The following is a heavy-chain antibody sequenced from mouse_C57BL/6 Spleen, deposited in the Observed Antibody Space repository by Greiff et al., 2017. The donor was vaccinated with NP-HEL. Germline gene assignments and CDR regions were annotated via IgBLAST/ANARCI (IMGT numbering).Heavy chain of an antibody. Sequence: EVQLVESGGGLVKPGGSLKLSCAASGFTFSSYAMSWVRQTPEKRLEWVATISDGGSYTYYPDNVKGRFTISRDNAKNNLYLQMSHRKSEDTAMYYWARDGDYDAWFAYWGQGTLVTVSA. CDR1: GFTFSSYA. V-gene: IGHV5-4*01. D-gene: IGHD2-4*01. CDR3: ARDGDYDAWFAY. J-gene: IGHJ3*01. CDR2: ISDGGSYT.